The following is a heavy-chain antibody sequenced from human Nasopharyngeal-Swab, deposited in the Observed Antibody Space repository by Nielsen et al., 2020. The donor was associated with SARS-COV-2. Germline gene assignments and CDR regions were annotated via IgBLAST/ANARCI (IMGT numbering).Heavy chain of an antibody. J-gene: IGHJ6*02. CDR1: AYTFTSYA. CDR3: ARRRGYSAYDYGMDV. V-gene: IGHV1-8*03. CDR2: MNPNSDNT. Sequence: ASVKVSCKASAYTFTSYAINWVRQATGQGLEWMGWMNPNSDNTGYAQKFQGRVTITMNTSISTAYMELSSLRSEDTAVYYCARRRGYSAYDYGMDVWGQGTTVTVSS. D-gene: IGHD5-12*01.